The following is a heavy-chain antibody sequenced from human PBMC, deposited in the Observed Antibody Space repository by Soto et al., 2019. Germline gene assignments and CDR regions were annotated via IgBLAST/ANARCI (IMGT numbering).Heavy chain of an antibody. CDR3: ARGADCTNGVCYDDAFDI. D-gene: IGHD2-8*01. CDR2: IKQYGGEK. J-gene: IGHJ3*02. Sequence: GGSLRLSCATSGFTFSSYWMNWVRQAPGKGLEWVANIKQYGGEKYYVDSVKGRFTISRDNAKNSLYLQMNSLRADDTAVYYCARGADCTNGVCYDDAFDIWGQGTMVT. V-gene: IGHV3-7*01. CDR1: GFTFSSYW.